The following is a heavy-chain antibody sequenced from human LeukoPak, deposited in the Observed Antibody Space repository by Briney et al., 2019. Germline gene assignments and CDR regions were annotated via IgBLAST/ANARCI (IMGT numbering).Heavy chain of an antibody. V-gene: IGHV3-21*06. Sequence: GGSLRLSCAASGFTFSGYSMNWVRQAPGKGLEWVSAISSSSRYIYYADSVTGRFTISRDNAKNSLYLQMNSVRAEDAAVYYCARARAVAGPDAFDIWGQGTMVTVSS. CDR1: GFTFSGYS. CDR2: ISSSSRYI. CDR3: ARARAVAGPDAFDI. J-gene: IGHJ3*02. D-gene: IGHD6-19*01.